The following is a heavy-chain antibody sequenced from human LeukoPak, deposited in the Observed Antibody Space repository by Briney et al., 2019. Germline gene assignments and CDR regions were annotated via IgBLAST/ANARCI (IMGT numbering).Heavy chain of an antibody. Sequence: SVKVSCKASGGTFSSYAISWVRQTPGQGLEWMGGIIPIFGTANYAQKFQGRVTITADESTSTAYMELSSLRSEDTAVYYCARGRMTTVTPLGYWGQGTLVTVSS. CDR1: GGTFSSYA. J-gene: IGHJ4*02. D-gene: IGHD4-11*01. CDR3: ARGRMTTVTPLGY. CDR2: IIPIFGTA. V-gene: IGHV1-69*13.